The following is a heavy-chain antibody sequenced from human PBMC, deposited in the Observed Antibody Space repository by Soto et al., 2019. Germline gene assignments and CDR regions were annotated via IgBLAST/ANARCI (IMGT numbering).Heavy chain of an antibody. Sequence: VGSLRLSCAASGFTFSSYAMHWVRQAPGKGLEWVAVISYDGSNKYYADSVKGRFTISRDNSKNTLYLQMNSLRAEDTAVYYCARDPGSGSYSFGMDVWGQGTTVTVSS. J-gene: IGHJ6*02. V-gene: IGHV3-30-3*01. CDR3: ARDPGSGSYSFGMDV. CDR2: ISYDGSNK. CDR1: GFTFSSYA. D-gene: IGHD3-10*01.